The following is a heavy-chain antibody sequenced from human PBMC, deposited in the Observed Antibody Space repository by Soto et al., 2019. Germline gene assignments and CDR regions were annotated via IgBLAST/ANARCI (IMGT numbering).Heavy chain of an antibody. V-gene: IGHV3-72*01. CDR3: LIVGGTRT. D-gene: IGHD1-26*01. CDR2: IRNKANYYTT. J-gene: IGHJ5*02. Sequence: EVQVVESGGGLVQPGGSLRLSCAASGFPFSDLYIDWVRQAPGKGLEWVARIRNKANYYTTDYAASVKGRFTISRDDSKNPVYLQMNSLKTEVTAVYYCLIVGGTRTWGQGTLVSVSS. CDR1: GFPFSDLY.